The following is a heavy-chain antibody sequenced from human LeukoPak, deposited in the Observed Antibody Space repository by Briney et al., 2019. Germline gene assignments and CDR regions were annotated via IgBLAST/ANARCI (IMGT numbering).Heavy chain of an antibody. J-gene: IGHJ4*02. CDR3: AKGYGSYPPGTFDY. V-gene: IGHV3-30*02. Sequence: GRSLRLTCAASGFTFSSYGMHWVRQAPGKGLEWVAFIRYDGSNKYYADSVKGRFTISRDNSKNTLYLQMNSLRAEDTAVYYCAKGYGSYPPGTFDYWGQGTLVTVSS. CDR1: GFTFSSYG. CDR2: IRYDGSNK. D-gene: IGHD1-26*01.